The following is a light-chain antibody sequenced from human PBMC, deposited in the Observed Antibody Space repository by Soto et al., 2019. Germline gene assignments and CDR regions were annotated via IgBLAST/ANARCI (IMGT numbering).Light chain of an antibody. J-gene: IGKJ1*01. V-gene: IGKV1-39*01. Sequence: DIQMTQSPPSLSASVGDTITITCRAGQSISTYLDWYQVTPGKAPKVLIYAASTLQAGVPSRFSGSGSGTDFTLTINSLQPEDFATYYCQQNYNLPPWTFGQGTKVEIK. CDR1: QSISTY. CDR3: QQNYNLPPWT. CDR2: AAS.